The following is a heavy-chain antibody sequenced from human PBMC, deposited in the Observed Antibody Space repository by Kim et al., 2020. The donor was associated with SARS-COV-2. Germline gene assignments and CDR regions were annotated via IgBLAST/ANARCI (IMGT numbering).Heavy chain of an antibody. D-gene: IGHD5-12*01. J-gene: IGHJ5*02. V-gene: IGHV3-11*05. CDR3: ARVRGYDDLGWFDP. Sequence: ADSVKGRLPISRDNAKNSLYLQMNSLGAEDTAVYYCARVRGYDDLGWFDPWGQGTLVTVSS.